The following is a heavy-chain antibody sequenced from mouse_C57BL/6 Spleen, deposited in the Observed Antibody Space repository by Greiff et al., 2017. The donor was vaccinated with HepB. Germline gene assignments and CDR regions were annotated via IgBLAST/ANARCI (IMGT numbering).Heavy chain of an antibody. CDR2: INPNNGGT. CDR1: GYTFTDYY. D-gene: IGHD1-1*01. J-gene: IGHJ1*03. CDR3: ARGEDYYYGSGV. Sequence: EVQLQQSGPELVKPGASVKISCKASGYTFTDYYMNWVKQSHGKSLEWIGDINPNNGGTSYNQKFKGKATLTVDKSSSTAYMELRSLTSEDSAVYYCARGEDYYYGSGVWGTGTTVTVSS. V-gene: IGHV1-26*01.